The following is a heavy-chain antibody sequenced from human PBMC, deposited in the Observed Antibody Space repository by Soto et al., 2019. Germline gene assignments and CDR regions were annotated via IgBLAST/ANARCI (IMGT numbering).Heavy chain of an antibody. Sequence: SETLSLTCTVSGGSISSYYWSWIRQPPGKGLEWIGYIYYSGSTNYNPSLKSRVTISVDTSKNQFSLKLSSVTAADTAVYYCARVNYDYIWGSYRPPESTRYYMDVWGKGTTVTVSS. CDR3: ARVNYDYIWGSYRPPESTRYYMDV. CDR1: GGSISSYY. CDR2: IYYSGST. V-gene: IGHV4-59*01. D-gene: IGHD3-16*02. J-gene: IGHJ6*03.